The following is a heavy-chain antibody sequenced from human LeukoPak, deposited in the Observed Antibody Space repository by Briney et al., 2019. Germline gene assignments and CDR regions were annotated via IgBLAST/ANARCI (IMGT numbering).Heavy chain of an antibody. CDR3: ARGWENDY. Sequence: GASVKVSCKASGYTFNSYGITWVRHAPGQGLEWMGWINTYNSNTTYAQKLQGRVTITRDPFTSTVYMELRSLRSDDTAVYYCARGWENDYWGQGSLVTVSS. J-gene: IGHJ4*02. CDR2: INTYNSNT. V-gene: IGHV1-18*01. CDR1: GYTFNSYG. D-gene: IGHD1-26*01.